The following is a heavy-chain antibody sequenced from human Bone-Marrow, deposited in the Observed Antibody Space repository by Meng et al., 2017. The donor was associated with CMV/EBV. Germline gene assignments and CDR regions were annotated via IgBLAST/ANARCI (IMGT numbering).Heavy chain of an antibody. CDR3: ARDRPPLFYDDSCGYAY. CDR2: INPNSGDT. CDR1: GYTFTGYY. J-gene: IGHJ4*02. V-gene: IGHV1-2*02. Sequence: ASVKVSCKASGYTFTGYYMHWVRQAPGQGLEWMGWINPNSGDTNYVRKFQGRVTMTRDTSISTGYMELRRLRYDDTAVYYCARDRPPLFYDDSCGYAYWGQGPLVTVSS. D-gene: IGHD3-22*01.